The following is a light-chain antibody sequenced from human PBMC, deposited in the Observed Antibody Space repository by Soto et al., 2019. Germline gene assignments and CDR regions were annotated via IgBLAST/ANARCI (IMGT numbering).Light chain of an antibody. V-gene: IGLV2-23*01. CDR3: CSYGGSNTWV. CDR2: EGS. J-gene: IGLJ3*02. Sequence: QSVLTQPASVSGSPGQSITISCTGTSRDVGGYNLVSWYQKHPGKAPKLIIYEGSKRPSGVSDRFSGSKSGNTASLTISGLQADDESDYYCCSYGGSNTWVFGGGTKLTVL. CDR1: SRDVGGYNL.